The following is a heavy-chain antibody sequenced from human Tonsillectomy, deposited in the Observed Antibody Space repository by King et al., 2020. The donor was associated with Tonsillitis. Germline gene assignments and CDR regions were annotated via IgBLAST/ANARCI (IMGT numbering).Heavy chain of an antibody. CDR1: GGSFSDYY. CDR2: INHGGTT. J-gene: IGHJ2*01. CDR3: ARRTRGPIAEVIAAVCWYFDL. Sequence: VQLQQWGAGLLKPSETLSLTCAVYGGSFSDYYWSWIRQPPGKGLDWIGEINHGGTTSHNPSLKSRVTMSVDTSKNQFSLKLSSVTASDTAVYYCARRTRGPIAEVIAAVCWYFDLWGRGTLVTVSS. D-gene: IGHD2-21*01. V-gene: IGHV4-34*01.